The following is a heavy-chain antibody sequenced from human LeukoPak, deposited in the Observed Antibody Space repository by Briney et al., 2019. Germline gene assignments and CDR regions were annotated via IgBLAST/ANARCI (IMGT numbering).Heavy chain of an antibody. CDR3: TRHPDIVVVVAATSAEYFQH. D-gene: IGHD2-15*01. Sequence: GGSLRLSCAASGFTFSGSAMHWVRQASGKGLEWVGRIRSKANSYATAYAASVKGRFTISRDDPKNTAYLQMNSLKTEDTAVYYCTRHPDIVVVVAATSAEYFQHWGQGILVTVSS. V-gene: IGHV3-73*01. J-gene: IGHJ1*01. CDR1: GFTFSGSA. CDR2: IRSKANSYAT.